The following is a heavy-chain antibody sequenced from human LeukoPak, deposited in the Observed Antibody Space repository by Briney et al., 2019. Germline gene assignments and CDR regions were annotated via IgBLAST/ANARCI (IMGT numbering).Heavy chain of an antibody. D-gene: IGHD2-2*01. Sequence: GGSLRLSCAASGFTFSSYWTSWVRQAPGKGLEWVANIKQDGSEKYYVDSVKGRFTISRDNAKNSLYLQMNSLRAEDTAVYYCARVPAADDAFDIWGQGTMVTVSS. CDR1: GFTFSSYW. V-gene: IGHV3-7*01. CDR2: IKQDGSEK. J-gene: IGHJ3*02. CDR3: ARVPAADDAFDI.